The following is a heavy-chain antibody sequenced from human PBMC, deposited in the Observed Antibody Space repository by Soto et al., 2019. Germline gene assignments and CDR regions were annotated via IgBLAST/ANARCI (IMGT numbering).Heavy chain of an antibody. CDR1: GFTFSSFA. J-gene: IGHJ4*02. Sequence: GGYLRLSFAASGFTFSSFALNWVRQSPRRGLEWVAMISDGGGNVYYADAVKGRFTVSRDNYRDFVYLEISSLTGEEAAVYYCAKDFERSAFDHWGQGTPVTVSS. D-gene: IGHD3-3*01. CDR3: AKDFERSAFDH. V-gene: IGHV3-23*01. CDR2: ISDGGGNV.